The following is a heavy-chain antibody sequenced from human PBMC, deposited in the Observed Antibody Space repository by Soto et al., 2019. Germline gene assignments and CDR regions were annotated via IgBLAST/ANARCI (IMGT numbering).Heavy chain of an antibody. Sequence: PGGSLRLSCEASGFTFSTFWMHWIRQAPGKGLDWVSYISSSGSSTVHYADSVKGRFTISRDNAKNTLYLQMNSLRAEDTAVYYCAKPTVGFQHWGQGTLVTVSS. J-gene: IGHJ1*01. D-gene: IGHD1-26*01. CDR1: GFTFSTFW. CDR3: AKPTVGFQH. V-gene: IGHV3-11*01. CDR2: ISSSGSSTV.